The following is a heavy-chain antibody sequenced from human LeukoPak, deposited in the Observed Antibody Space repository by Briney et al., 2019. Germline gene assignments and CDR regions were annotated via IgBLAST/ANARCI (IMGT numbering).Heavy chain of an antibody. CDR1: GFTLSIYV. V-gene: IGHV3-53*01. CDR2: IYSGGST. Sequence: GGTLRLSCAASGFTLSIYVMNWVRQAPGKGLEWVSVIYSGGSTYYADSVKGRFTISRDNSKNTLYLQMNSLRAEDTAVYYCARGLITMVRGVINYFDYWGQGTLVTVSS. J-gene: IGHJ4*02. CDR3: ARGLITMVRGVINYFDY. D-gene: IGHD3-10*01.